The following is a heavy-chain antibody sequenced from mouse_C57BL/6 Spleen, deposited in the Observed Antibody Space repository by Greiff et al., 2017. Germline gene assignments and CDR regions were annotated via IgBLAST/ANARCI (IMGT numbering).Heavy chain of an antibody. D-gene: IGHD2-3*01. V-gene: IGHV2-3*01. J-gene: IGHJ4*01. CDR1: GFSLTSYG. Sequence: VKLVESGPGLVAPSQSLSITCTVSGFSLTSYGVSWVRQPPGKGLEWLGVIWGDGSPNYHSALISRLGISQDNSKSQVYLKLNSLQTHNTATDYCAKEDGREDAMAYWGQGTSVTVSA. CDR2: IWGDGSP. CDR3: AKEDGREDAMAY.